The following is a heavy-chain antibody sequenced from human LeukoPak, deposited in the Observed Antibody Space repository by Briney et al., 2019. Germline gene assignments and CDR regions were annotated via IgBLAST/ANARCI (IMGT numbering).Heavy chain of an antibody. CDR1: GVSMNNNY. CDR2: MSFSGSA. CDR3: ARGDDLLTGSYDWFNP. V-gene: IGHV4-4*09. D-gene: IGHD3-9*01. J-gene: IGHJ5*02. Sequence: SETLSLTCAVSGVSMNNNYWAWIRQSPGGKLEWIGYMSFSGSATYNPPLNSRVSISVDSSKNQSSLDLTSLTAADTAVYYCARGDDLLTGSYDWFNPWGQGTLVIVSS.